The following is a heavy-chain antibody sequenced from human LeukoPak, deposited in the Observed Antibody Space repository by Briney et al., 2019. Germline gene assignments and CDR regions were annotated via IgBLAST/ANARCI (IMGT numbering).Heavy chain of an antibody. J-gene: IGHJ4*02. CDR1: GGSFSGYY. D-gene: IGHD3-22*01. V-gene: IGHV4-34*01. Sequence: SETLSLTCAVYGGSFSGYYWSWIRQPSGKGLEWIGEINHSGSTNYNPSLKSRVTISVDTSKNQFSLKLSSVTAADTAVYYCARSIGDSSGYFRYWGQGTLVTVSS. CDR3: ARSIGDSSGYFRY. CDR2: INHSGST.